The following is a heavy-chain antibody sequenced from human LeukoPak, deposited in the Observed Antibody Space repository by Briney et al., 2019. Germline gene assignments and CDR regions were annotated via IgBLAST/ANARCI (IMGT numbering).Heavy chain of an antibody. Sequence: APVKVSCKASGYTFTGFYMHWVRQSPGHGLEWMGWINPNSGSTNYAQKFQGRVTMTRDTSISTAYMELSRLRSDDTAVYYCARDGSYYVVSNWFDPWGQGTLVTVSS. V-gene: IGHV1-2*02. J-gene: IGHJ5*02. CDR3: ARDGSYYVVSNWFDP. CDR1: GYTFTGFY. CDR2: INPNSGST. D-gene: IGHD1-26*01.